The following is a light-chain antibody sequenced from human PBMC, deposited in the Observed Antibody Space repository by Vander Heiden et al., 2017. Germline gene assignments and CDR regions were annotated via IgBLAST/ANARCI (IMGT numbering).Light chain of an antibody. Sequence: SSELTQHPALSVALGQTVRITCQGDSLRSYYASWYQQKPGQAPVLVIYGKNNRPSGIPDRFSGSSSGNTASLTITGAQAEDEADYYCNSRDSSGNHLYVFGTGTKVTVL. V-gene: IGLV3-19*01. CDR3: NSRDSSGNHLYV. CDR1: SLRSYY. CDR2: GKN. J-gene: IGLJ1*01.